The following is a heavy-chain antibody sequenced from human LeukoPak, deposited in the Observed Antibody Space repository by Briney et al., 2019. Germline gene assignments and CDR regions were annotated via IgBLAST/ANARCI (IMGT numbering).Heavy chain of an antibody. J-gene: IGHJ4*02. CDR1: GFTVSSTY. CDR2: IYSGGST. D-gene: IGHD3-10*01. Sequence: GGSLRLSCAASGFTVSSTYMSWVRQAPGKGLEWVSVIYSGGSTYYADSVKGRFTISRDNSKNTLYLQMNSLRAEDTAIYYSAKDFLRNMVLGFDYWGQGTLVTVSS. V-gene: IGHV3-53*01. CDR3: AKDFLRNMVLGFDY.